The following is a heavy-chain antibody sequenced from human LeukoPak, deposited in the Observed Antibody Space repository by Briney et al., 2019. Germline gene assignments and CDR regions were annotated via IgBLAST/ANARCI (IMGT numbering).Heavy chain of an antibody. CDR3: ARDHELLGAFDI. CDR1: GYTFTSYG. D-gene: IGHD7-27*01. V-gene: IGHV1-18*01. CDR2: ISAYNGNT. Sequence: GASVKVSCKAPGYTFTSYGISWVRQAPGQGLEWMGWISAYNGNTNYAQKLQGRVTMTTDTSTSTACMELRSLRSDDTAVYYCARDHELLGAFDIWGQGTMVTVSS. J-gene: IGHJ3*02.